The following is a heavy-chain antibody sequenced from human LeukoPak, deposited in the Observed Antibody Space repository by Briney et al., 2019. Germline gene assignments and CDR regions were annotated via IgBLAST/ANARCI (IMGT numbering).Heavy chain of an antibody. V-gene: IGHV5-51*01. CDR2: IYPGDFDT. J-gene: IGHJ4*02. D-gene: IGHD2-2*01. CDR3: ARPARYCSSTSCYLDY. Sequence: GESLKISCKGSGYSFTSYWIGWVRQMPGKGLEWMGIIYPGDFDTRYSPSFQGQVTISADKSISTAYLQWSSLKASDTAMYYCARPARYCSSTSCYLDYWGQGTLVTVSS. CDR1: GYSFTSYW.